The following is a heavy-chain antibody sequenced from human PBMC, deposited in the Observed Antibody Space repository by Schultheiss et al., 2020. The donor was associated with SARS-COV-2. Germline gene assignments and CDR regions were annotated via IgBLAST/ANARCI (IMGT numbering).Heavy chain of an antibody. CDR3: ARDRRLEWLEEYDAFDI. CDR2: INHSGST. Sequence: SETLSLTCAVYGGSFSGYYWSWIRQPPGKGLEWIGEINHSGSTNYNPSLKSRVTISVDTSKNQFSLKLSSVTAADTAVYYCARDRRLEWLEEYDAFDIWGQGTMVTVSS. J-gene: IGHJ3*02. V-gene: IGHV4-34*01. D-gene: IGHD3-3*01. CDR1: GGSFSGYY.